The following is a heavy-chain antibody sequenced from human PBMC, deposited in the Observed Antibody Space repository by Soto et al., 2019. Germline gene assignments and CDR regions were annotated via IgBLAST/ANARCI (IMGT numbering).Heavy chain of an antibody. D-gene: IGHD3-10*01. CDR3: ARDRGNGSKNDCFDT. J-gene: IGHJ5*02. V-gene: IGHV4-61*08. CDR1: GNSVRNSDFL. Sequence: PSETLSLTCTVSGNSVRNSDFLWTWIRQSPGKGLEWIGYIHHSGSTDYNPSLKSPVTISIDTSRNQFSLRLSSVTAADTALYYCARDRGNGSKNDCFDTWGQGTLVTGSS. CDR2: IHHSGST.